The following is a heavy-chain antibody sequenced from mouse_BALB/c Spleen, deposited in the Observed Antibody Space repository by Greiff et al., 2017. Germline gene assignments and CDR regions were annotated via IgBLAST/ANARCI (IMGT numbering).Heavy chain of an antibody. CDR3: ARSEEYEGFAY. CDR2: INPGSGGT. CDR1: GYAFTNYL. Sequence: VQLQQSGAELVRPGTSVKVSCKASGYAFTNYLIEWVKQRPGQGLEWIGAINPGSGGTNYHEKFKGKSTLTADKASSTAYMQLSSLTSDEPAVYYCARSEEYEGFAYWGQGTLVTVSA. J-gene: IGHJ3*01. D-gene: IGHD2-14*01. V-gene: IGHV1-54*01.